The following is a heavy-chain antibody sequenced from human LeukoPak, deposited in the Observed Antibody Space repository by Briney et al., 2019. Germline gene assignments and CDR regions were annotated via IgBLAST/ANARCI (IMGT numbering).Heavy chain of an antibody. CDR3: AKDRWFAMVREVNWFDP. CDR2: ISYDGSNK. Sequence: PGRSLRLSCAASGFTFSSYGMHWVRQAPGKGLGWVAVISYDGSNKYYADSVKGRFTISRDNSKNTLYLQMNSLRAEDTAVYYCAKDRWFAMVREVNWFDPWGQGTLVTVSS. V-gene: IGHV3-30*18. J-gene: IGHJ5*02. D-gene: IGHD3-10*01. CDR1: GFTFSSYG.